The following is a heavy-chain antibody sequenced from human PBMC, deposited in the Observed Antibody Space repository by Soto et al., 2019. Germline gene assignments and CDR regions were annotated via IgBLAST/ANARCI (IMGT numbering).Heavy chain of an antibody. CDR1: GGTFSSYA. J-gene: IGHJ6*02. CDR3: AIDHIRSIAARYYYYYGMDV. Sequence: QVQLVQSGAEVKKPGSSVKVSCKASGGTFSSYAISWVRQAPGQGLEWMGGIIPIFGTANYAQKFQGRVTITADESTSTAYMELSSLRSEDTAVYYCAIDHIRSIAARYYYYYGMDVWGQGTTVTVSS. V-gene: IGHV1-69*01. CDR2: IIPIFGTA. D-gene: IGHD6-6*01.